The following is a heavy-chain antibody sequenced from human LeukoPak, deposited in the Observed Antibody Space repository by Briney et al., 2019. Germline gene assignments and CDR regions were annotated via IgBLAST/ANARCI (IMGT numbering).Heavy chain of an antibody. Sequence: GASVKVSCKASGYTFTGYYMHWVRQAPGQGLEWMGWINPNSGGTNYAQKFQGRVTMTRDTSISTAYMELSRLRSDDTAVYYCARARGIAVAGTQYYYYYYYMDVWGKGTTVTVSS. CDR2: INPNSGGT. D-gene: IGHD6-19*01. CDR3: ARARGIAVAGTQYYYYYYYMDV. J-gene: IGHJ6*03. CDR1: GYTFTGYY. V-gene: IGHV1-2*02.